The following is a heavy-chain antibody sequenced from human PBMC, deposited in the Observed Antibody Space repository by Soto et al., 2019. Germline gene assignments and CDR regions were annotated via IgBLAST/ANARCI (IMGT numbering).Heavy chain of an antibody. CDR2: ISDSGST. CDR3: ARDRDGGNWFDP. CDR1: GGSIRSGGYY. D-gene: IGHD2-15*01. V-gene: IGHV4-31*03. Sequence: SETLSLTCTVSGGSIRSGGYYWSWIRQHPGKGLEWIGYISDSGSTHYSPSLKSRVTVSVDTSKNQFSLKMNSVTAADTAVYFCARDRDGGNWFDPWGQGTLVTVSS. J-gene: IGHJ5*02.